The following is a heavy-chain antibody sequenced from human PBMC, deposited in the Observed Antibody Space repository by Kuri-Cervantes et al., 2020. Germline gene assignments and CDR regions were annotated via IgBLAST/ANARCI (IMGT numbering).Heavy chain of an antibody. CDR2: ISSSSSYI. Sequence: GSLRLSCAASGFTFSSYSMNWVRQAPGKGLEWVSSISSSSSYIYYADSVKGRFTISRDNSKDTLYLQMNSLRAEDTAVYYCCRNNSGWLGDYWGQGTLVTVSS. D-gene: IGHD6-13*01. V-gene: IGHV3-21*01. CDR3: CRNNSGWLGDY. CDR1: GFTFSSYS. J-gene: IGHJ4*02.